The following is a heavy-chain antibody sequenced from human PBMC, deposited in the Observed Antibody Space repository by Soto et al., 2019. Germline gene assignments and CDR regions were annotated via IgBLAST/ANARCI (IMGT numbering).Heavy chain of an antibody. CDR1: GFTFSSYA. CDR3: ARSTGFNYVWGSYRLDYGMDV. J-gene: IGHJ6*02. CDR2: ISSNGGST. V-gene: IGHV3-64*02. D-gene: IGHD3-16*02. Sequence: GGSLRLSCAASGFTFSSYAMHWVRQAPGKGLEYVSAISSNGGSTYYADSVKGRFTISRDNSKNTLYLQMGSLRAEDMAVYYCARSTGFNYVWGSYRLDYGMDVWGQGTTVTVSS.